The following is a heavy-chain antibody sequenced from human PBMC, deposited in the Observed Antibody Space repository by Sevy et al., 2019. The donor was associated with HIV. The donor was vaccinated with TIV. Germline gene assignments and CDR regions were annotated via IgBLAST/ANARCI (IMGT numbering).Heavy chain of an antibody. V-gene: IGHV3-72*01. Sequence: GGSLRLSCAASGFSLSDHYMDWVRQAPGKGLEWIGRTRNKVNSYTTEYAASVKGRFTISRDDSKNSLYLEMNSLKTEDTAVYYCIRRIVGATRGFEYWGQGTLVTVSS. CDR3: IRRIVGATRGFEY. J-gene: IGHJ4*02. D-gene: IGHD1-26*01. CDR1: GFSLSDHY. CDR2: TRNKVNSYTT.